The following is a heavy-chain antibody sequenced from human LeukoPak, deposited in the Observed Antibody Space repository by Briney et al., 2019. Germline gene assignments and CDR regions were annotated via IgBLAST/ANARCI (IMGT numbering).Heavy chain of an antibody. CDR3: ARVMGDYYDSSGYYRRSDVFDI. CDR2: IYYSGST. CDR1: GGSISSYY. Sequence: SETLSLTCTVSGGSISSYYWSWIRQPPGKGLEWIGYIYYSGSTNYNPSLKSRVTISVDTSKNQFSLKLSSVTAADTAVYYCARVMGDYYDSSGYYRRSDVFDIWGQGTMLIVSS. J-gene: IGHJ3*02. D-gene: IGHD3-22*01. V-gene: IGHV4-59*01.